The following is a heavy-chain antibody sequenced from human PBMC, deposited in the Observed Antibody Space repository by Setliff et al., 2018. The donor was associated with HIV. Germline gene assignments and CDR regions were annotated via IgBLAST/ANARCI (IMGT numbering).Heavy chain of an antibody. CDR1: GGSFSDFY. J-gene: IGHJ5*02. Sequence: SETLSLTCAVFGGSFSDFYWSRIRQPPGKGLEWIGEISYSGSTVYNPSLKSRVTMSVDASKNLVSLNLNSVTAADTAIYYCARGVARQVVIDRWFDPWGQGTPVTVS. CDR3: ARGVARQVVIDRWFDP. V-gene: IGHV4-34*01. D-gene: IGHD2-21*01. CDR2: ISYSGST.